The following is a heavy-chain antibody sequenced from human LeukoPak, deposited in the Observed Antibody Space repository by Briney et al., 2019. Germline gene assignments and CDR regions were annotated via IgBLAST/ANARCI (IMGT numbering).Heavy chain of an antibody. Sequence: GALVKVSCKVSGYTLTELSMHWVRQAPGKGLEWMGGFDPEDGETIYAQKFQGRVTMTEDTSTDTAYMELSSLRSEDTAVYYCATPYYGSGSQHPNYYYGMDVWGQGTTVTVSS. CDR1: GYTLTELS. J-gene: IGHJ6*02. CDR2: FDPEDGET. V-gene: IGHV1-24*01. D-gene: IGHD3-10*01. CDR3: ATPYYGSGSQHPNYYYGMDV.